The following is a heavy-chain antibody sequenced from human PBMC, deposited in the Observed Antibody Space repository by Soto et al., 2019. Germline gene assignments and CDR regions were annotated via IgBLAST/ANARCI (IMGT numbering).Heavy chain of an antibody. CDR3: ARDRSSSYSYAMDL. CDR2: IWHDGTRK. CDR1: DFAFRLHG. Sequence: ESGGGVVQPGGSLTLSCSVSDFAFRLHGIHWVRHTPGKGLEWVATIWHDGTRKYFRDSVRGRFTISRDSAKNKVYLQMNNLRGDDSALYFCARDRSSSYSYAMDLWGQGTTVTVSS. D-gene: IGHD3-10*01. J-gene: IGHJ6*02. V-gene: IGHV3-33*01.